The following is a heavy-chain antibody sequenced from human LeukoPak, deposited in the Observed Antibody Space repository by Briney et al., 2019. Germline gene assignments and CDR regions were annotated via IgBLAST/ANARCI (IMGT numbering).Heavy chain of an antibody. V-gene: IGHV3-48*03. CDR1: GITFSSYE. CDR2: ISSSGRTK. D-gene: IGHD3-10*02. CDR3: AELGITMIGGV. J-gene: IGHJ6*04. Sequence: GGSLRLSCAASGITFSSYEMNWVRQAPGKGLEWVSYISSSGRTKYYADSVKGRFTISRDNVKNSLYLQMNSLRAEDTAVYYCAELGITMIGGVWGKGTMVTISS.